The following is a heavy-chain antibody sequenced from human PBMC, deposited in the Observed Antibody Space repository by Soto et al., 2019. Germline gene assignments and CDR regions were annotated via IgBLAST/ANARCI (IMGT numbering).Heavy chain of an antibody. V-gene: IGHV3-33*01. Sequence: QVQLVESGGGVVQPGRSLRLSCAASGFTFSSYGMHWVRQAPGKGLEWVAVIWYDGSQKYYADSVKGRFTISRDNSKNTLYLQMNSLRAEDTAVYYCARDAVEPWLVSYGMDVWGQGTTVTVSS. CDR2: IWYDGSQK. J-gene: IGHJ6*02. CDR1: GFTFSSYG. CDR3: ARDAVEPWLVSYGMDV. D-gene: IGHD6-19*01.